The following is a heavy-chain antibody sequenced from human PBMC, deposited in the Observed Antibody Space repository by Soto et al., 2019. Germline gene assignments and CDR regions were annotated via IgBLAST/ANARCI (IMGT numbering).Heavy chain of an antibody. J-gene: IGHJ4*02. CDR3: ARQRITPAQYFFDY. CDR2: IYNSGST. CDR1: GGSISSGGYS. Sequence: PWATLSITCAVSGGSISSGGYSWSWIRQPPGKALEWIGYIYNSGSTNYNPSLKSRVTMSLDTSKNQFSLKLTSVTAADTAVYYCARQRITPAQYFFDYWGQGSLVTVSS. D-gene: IGHD2-2*01. V-gene: IGHV4-61*08.